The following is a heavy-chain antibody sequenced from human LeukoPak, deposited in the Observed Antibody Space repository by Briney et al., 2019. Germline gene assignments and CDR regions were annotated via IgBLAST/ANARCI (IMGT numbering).Heavy chain of an antibody. CDR2: INPNSGGT. D-gene: IGHD3-22*01. J-gene: IGHJ3*02. V-gene: IGHV1-2*02. Sequence: ASVKVSCKASGGTFSSYAISWVRQAPGQGLEWMGWINPNSGGTNYAQKFQGRVTMTRDTSISTAYMELSRLRSDDTAVYYCARDYYDSSGPPPGFDIWGQGTMVTVSS. CDR3: ARDYYDSSGPPPGFDI. CDR1: GGTFSSYA.